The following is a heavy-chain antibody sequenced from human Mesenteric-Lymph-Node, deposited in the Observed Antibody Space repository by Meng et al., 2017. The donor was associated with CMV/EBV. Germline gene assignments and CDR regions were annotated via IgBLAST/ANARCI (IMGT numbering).Heavy chain of an antibody. CDR3: VRDLKATSVTTRGLYGMDI. D-gene: IGHD4-11*01. Sequence: ASVKVSCKASGYTFTAYYMLWIRQAPGQGLECMGWINPNSGGTISAQKFKGRVTMTRDTSIATAYMELSRLTSDDTAVYYCVRDLKATSVTTRGLYGMDIWGQGTTVTVSS. V-gene: IGHV1-2*02. J-gene: IGHJ6*02. CDR2: INPNSGGT. CDR1: GYTFTAYY.